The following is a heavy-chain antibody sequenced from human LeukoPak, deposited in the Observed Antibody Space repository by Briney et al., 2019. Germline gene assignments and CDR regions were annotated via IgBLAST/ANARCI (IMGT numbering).Heavy chain of an antibody. CDR3: ARDGSGSYYNPYYFDY. CDR2: INWNGGST. D-gene: IGHD3-10*01. Sequence: RSGGSLRLSCAASGFTFSTYGMSWVRQAPGKGLEWVSGINWNGGSTGYADSVKGRFTISRDNAKNSLYLQMNSLRAEDTALYYCARDGSGSYYNPYYFDYWGQGTLVTVSS. CDR1: GFTFSTYG. V-gene: IGHV3-20*04. J-gene: IGHJ4*02.